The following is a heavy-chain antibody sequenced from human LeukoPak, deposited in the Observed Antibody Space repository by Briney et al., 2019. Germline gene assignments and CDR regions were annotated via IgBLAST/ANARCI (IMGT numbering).Heavy chain of an antibody. D-gene: IGHD6-13*01. Sequence: GGSLRLSCAASGFTFSNYWMTWVRQAPGKGLEWVATIWQDGSEQYYEDSVKGRFTISRDNSKNTLYLQMNSLRAEDTAVYYCAREYSSSWDYYFDYWGQGTLVTVSS. J-gene: IGHJ4*02. V-gene: IGHV3-7*01. CDR1: GFTFSNYW. CDR2: IWQDGSEQ. CDR3: AREYSSSWDYYFDY.